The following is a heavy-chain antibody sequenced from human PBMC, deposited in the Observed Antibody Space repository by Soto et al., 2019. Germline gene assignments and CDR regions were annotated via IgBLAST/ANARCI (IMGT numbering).Heavy chain of an antibody. J-gene: IGHJ6*02. V-gene: IGHV1-69*01. D-gene: IGHD4-17*01. CDR1: GATFRSYA. CDR2: IRPIFGST. Sequence: VPLVQSGAEVKKPGCSVKVSCRASGATFRSYAFTWVRQAPGQGLEWMGGIRPIFGSTIYARQFQGRVTITADDSASTAYMELNSLSSEDTAVYYCAGDYGVYDWYGMDVWGQGTTVTVSS. CDR3: AGDYGVYDWYGMDV.